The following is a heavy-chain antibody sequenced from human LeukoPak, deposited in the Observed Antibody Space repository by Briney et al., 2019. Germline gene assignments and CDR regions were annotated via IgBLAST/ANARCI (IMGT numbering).Heavy chain of an antibody. D-gene: IGHD3-22*01. Sequence: ASVKVSCKASGYTFTSYDINWVRQATGQGLEWMGWINTNTGNPTYAQGFTGRFVFSLDTSVSTAYLQISSLKAEDTAVYYCARIATDSSGYYYFPFDYWGQGTLVTVSS. V-gene: IGHV7-4-1*02. CDR1: GYTFTSYD. J-gene: IGHJ4*02. CDR2: INTNTGNP. CDR3: ARIATDSSGYYYFPFDY.